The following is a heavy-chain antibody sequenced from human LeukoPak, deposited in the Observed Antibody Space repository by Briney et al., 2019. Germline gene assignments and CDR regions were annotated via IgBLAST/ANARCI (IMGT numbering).Heavy chain of an antibody. D-gene: IGHD5-12*01. Sequence: SETLSLTCTVSGESISGFYWTWIRQPPGKGLEWIGYIYYSGSTNYNPSLKSRVTISVDTSKNQFSLKLSSVTAADTAVYYCARTIRGYSAYDPNYYYYYMDVWGKGTTVTISS. J-gene: IGHJ6*03. V-gene: IGHV4-59*01. CDR2: IYYSGST. CDR1: GESISGFY. CDR3: ARTIRGYSAYDPNYYYYYMDV.